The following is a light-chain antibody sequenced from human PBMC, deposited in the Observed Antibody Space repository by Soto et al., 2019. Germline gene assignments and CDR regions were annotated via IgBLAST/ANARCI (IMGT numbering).Light chain of an antibody. CDR2: EVS. CDR3: KSYTSSSTYV. CDR1: SSDVGIYNY. Sequence: QSALTQPASVSGSPGQSITISCTGTSSDVGIYNYVSWYQQHPGKAPKLMIYEVSNRPSGVSNRFSGSKSGNTASLTISGLQAEDEADYYCKSYTSSSTYVFGGGTKVTVL. J-gene: IGLJ1*01. V-gene: IGLV2-14*01.